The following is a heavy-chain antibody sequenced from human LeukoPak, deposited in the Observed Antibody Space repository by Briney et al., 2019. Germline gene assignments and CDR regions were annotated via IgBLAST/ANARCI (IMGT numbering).Heavy chain of an antibody. D-gene: IGHD3-3*01. CDR2: INHGRNT. CDR1: GAPFGHYF. Sequence: SETLSLTCAVYGAPFGHYFWSWIRQSPGKVLEWVGEINHGRNTNYNPSLKSRVTISVDPAKIHFSLKLSDVTAADTPVYYCARGRDPIYFYMDVWSKGTTVTVSS. V-gene: IGHV4-34*01. CDR3: ARGRDPIYFYMDV. J-gene: IGHJ6*03.